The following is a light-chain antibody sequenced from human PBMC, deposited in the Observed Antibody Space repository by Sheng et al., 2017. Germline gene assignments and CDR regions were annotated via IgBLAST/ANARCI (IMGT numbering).Light chain of an antibody. Sequence: DIQMTQSPSSLSASVGDRVTITCLASQSITTYLNWYHQKPGKAPKLLIYAASSLQSGVPSRFSGSGSGTDFTLTISSLQPEDFATYYCQLSSSPFTFGGGTKVEIK. CDR1: QSITTY. CDR2: AAS. V-gene: IGKV1-39*01. CDR3: QLSSSPFT. J-gene: IGKJ4*01.